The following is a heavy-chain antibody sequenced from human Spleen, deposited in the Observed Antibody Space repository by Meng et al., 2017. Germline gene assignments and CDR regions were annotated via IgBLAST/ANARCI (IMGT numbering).Heavy chain of an antibody. D-gene: IGHD3-9*01. V-gene: IGHV3-15*01. J-gene: IGHJ4*02. CDR1: GFYFSNAW. CDR3: TRDDKAVSDY. CDR2: IKSNTDGGTA. Sequence: GESLKISCAASGFYFSNAWMSWVRQAPGKGLEWVGRIKSNTDGGTAEYAAPVTGRFTISRDDSKSTLYLQLSGLTTDDTGVYYCTRDDKAVSDYWGQGTLVTVSS.